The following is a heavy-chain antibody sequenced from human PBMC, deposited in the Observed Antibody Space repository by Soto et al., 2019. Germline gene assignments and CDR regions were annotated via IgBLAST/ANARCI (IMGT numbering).Heavy chain of an antibody. D-gene: IGHD3-3*01. Sequence: EVQLLESGGGLVQPGGSLRLSCAASGFTFSSYAMTWVRQAPGKGLEWVSALSGSGGSKYYADSVKGRFTISRDNSKSTLYLQMDRLSAEATAVYYCATGGSLDFWLGYASNTPFDPWGPGTLVTVSS. V-gene: IGHV3-23*01. CDR1: GFTFSSYA. CDR3: ATGGSLDFWLGYASNTPFDP. CDR2: LSGSGGSK. J-gene: IGHJ5*02.